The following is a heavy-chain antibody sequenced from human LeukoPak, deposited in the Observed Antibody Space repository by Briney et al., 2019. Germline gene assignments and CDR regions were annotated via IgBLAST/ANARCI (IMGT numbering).Heavy chain of an antibody. J-gene: IGHJ4*02. D-gene: IGHD6-6*01. CDR2: ISSSSSYI. Sequence: GGSLRLSCAASGFTFSSYSMNWVRQAPGKGLEWVSSISSSSSYIYYADSVKGRFTISRDNAKNSLYPQMNSLRAEDTAVYYCARDKSGSSSGVIDYWGQGTLVTVSS. CDR3: ARDKSGSSSGVIDY. V-gene: IGHV3-21*01. CDR1: GFTFSSYS.